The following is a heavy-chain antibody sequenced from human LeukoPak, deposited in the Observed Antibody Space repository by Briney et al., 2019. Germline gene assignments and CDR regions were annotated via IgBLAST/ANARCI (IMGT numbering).Heavy chain of an antibody. D-gene: IGHD3-10*01. CDR3: ARSLGGGGDY. J-gene: IGHJ4*02. V-gene: IGHV3-74*01. CDR2: INSDGSNT. CDR1: GFTLSSYW. Sequence: GGSLRLSCAASGFTLSSYWMHWVRHAPGKGLVWVSRINSDGSNTNYADSVKGRFTISRDNAKNTLYLQMNSLRAEDTAVYYCARSLGGGGDYWGQGTLVTVSS.